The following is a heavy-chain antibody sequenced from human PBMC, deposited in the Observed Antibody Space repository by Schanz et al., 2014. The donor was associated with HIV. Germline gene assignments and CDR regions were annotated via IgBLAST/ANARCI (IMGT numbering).Heavy chain of an antibody. CDR1: GYTFTSYG. CDR2: ISTYNGNT. Sequence: QVRLVQSGAEVKKPGGSVKVSCKASGYTFTSYGITWVRQAPGQGLEWMGWISTYNGNTIYAQKFQGRVTMTTDTSTSTAYMELRSLRSDDTAVYYCARVNKDIGGYYFDYWGQGTLVTVSS. J-gene: IGHJ4*02. CDR3: ARVNKDIGGYYFDY. V-gene: IGHV1-18*01. D-gene: IGHD2-15*01.